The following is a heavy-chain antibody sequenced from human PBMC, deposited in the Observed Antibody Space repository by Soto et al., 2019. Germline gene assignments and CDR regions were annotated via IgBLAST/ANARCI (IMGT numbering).Heavy chain of an antibody. D-gene: IGHD3-10*01. CDR1: GFTFSSYG. Sequence: QVQLVESGGGVVQHGRSLRLSCAASGFTFSSYGMHWVRQAPGKGLEWVAVISYDGSNKYYADSVKGRFTISRDNSKNTLYLQMNSLRAEDTAVYYCAKDSYYGSGSYDDYWGQGTLVTVSS. V-gene: IGHV3-30*18. CDR2: ISYDGSNK. CDR3: AKDSYYGSGSYDDY. J-gene: IGHJ4*02.